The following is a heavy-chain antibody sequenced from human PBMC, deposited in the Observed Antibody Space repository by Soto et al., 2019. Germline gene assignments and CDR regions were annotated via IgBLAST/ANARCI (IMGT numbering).Heavy chain of an antibody. D-gene: IGHD1-1*01. J-gene: IGHJ3*02. CDR2: IGTAGYP. Sequence: GGSLRLSCAASGFTFSSYDMHWVRQATGKGLEWVSAIGTAGYPYYPGSVKGLFTISRENAKNSLYLQMNSLRAGDTAVYYRARITIQLVGDAFDIWCQGTMVTVSS. CDR1: GFTFSSYD. CDR3: ARITIQLVGDAFDI. V-gene: IGHV3-13*05.